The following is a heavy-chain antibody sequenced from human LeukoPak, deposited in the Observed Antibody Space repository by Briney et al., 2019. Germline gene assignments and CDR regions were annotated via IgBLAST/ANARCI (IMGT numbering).Heavy chain of an antibody. V-gene: IGHV3-23*01. CDR3: AKDAKWGYCSGGSCNYYYYYMDV. D-gene: IGHD2-15*01. Sequence: PGGSLRLSCAASGFTFSSYAMSWDRQAPGKGLEWESAISGSGGRTSYADSVKGRFTISRDNSKNTLYLQMNGLRAEDTAVYYCAKDAKWGYCSGGSCNYYYYYMDVWGKGTTVTVSS. CDR1: GFTFSSYA. J-gene: IGHJ6*03. CDR2: ISGSGGRT.